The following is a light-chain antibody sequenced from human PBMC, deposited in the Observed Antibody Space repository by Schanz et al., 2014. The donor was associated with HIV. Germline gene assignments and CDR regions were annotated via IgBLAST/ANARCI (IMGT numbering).Light chain of an antibody. CDR2: DVT. Sequence: QSALTQPRSVSGSPGQSVTISCTGSSSNVGVYEHVSWYQHHPGKAPKLIIYDVTKRPSGVPDRFSGSKSGNTASLTVSRLQAEDEADYYCSSYTSSNNLVFGGGTKLTVL. V-gene: IGLV2-11*01. J-gene: IGLJ2*01. CDR1: SSNVGVYEH. CDR3: SSYTSSNNLV.